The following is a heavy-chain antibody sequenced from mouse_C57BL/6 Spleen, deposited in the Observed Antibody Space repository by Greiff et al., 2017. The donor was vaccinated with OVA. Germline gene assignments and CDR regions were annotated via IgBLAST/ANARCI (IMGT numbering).Heavy chain of an antibody. D-gene: IGHD2-4*01. CDR3: ARSDYDEGY. Sequence: QVQLQQSGPELVKPGASVKISCKASGYAFSSSWMNWVKQRPGKGLEWIGRIYPGDGDTNYNGKFKGKATLTADRSSSTAYMQLSSLTSEDSAVYFCARSDYDEGYWGQGTTLTVSS. CDR1: GYAFSSSW. CDR2: IYPGDGDT. J-gene: IGHJ2*01. V-gene: IGHV1-82*01.